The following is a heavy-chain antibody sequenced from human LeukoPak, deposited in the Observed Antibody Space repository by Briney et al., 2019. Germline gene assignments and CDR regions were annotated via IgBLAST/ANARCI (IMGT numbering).Heavy chain of an antibody. V-gene: IGHV3-23*01. J-gene: IGHJ4*02. Sequence: GGSLRLSYAASGFTFSTHAMSWVRQAPGKGLQWVSSIVLSARNTFYADSVKGRFIISRDTSKNTLYLQMNSLRAEGTAVYYCASQGGSAWYETLGWGQGNLVTVSS. D-gene: IGHD6-19*01. CDR3: ASQGGSAWYETLG. CDR2: IVLSARNT. CDR1: GFTFSTHA.